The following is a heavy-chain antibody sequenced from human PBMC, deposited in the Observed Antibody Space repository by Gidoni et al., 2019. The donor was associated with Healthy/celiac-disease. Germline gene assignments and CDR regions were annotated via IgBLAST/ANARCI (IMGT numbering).Heavy chain of an antibody. D-gene: IGHD3-22*01. J-gene: IGHJ5*02. V-gene: IGHV3-72*01. CDR2: TRNKANSYTT. CDR1: GFTFSDHY. Sequence: EVQLVASGGGLVQPGGSLRLSCAASGFTFSDHYMDWVRQAPGKGLEWVGRTRNKANSYTTEYAASVKGRFTISRDDSKNSLYLQMNSLKTEDTAVYYCAREYYYDSSGYYDDDNWFDPWGQGTLVAVSS. CDR3: AREYYYDSSGYYDDDNWFDP.